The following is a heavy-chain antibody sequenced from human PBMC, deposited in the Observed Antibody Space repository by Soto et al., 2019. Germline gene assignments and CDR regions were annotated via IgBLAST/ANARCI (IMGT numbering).Heavy chain of an antibody. J-gene: IGHJ6*04. CDR3: ARGDYDILTGYYYYYGMDV. V-gene: IGHV4-34*01. D-gene: IGHD3-9*01. Sequence: EPLCLTGAGYCGSFRGSYWRGIPQPPGEGVEWIVEINHSGSTNYNPSLKSRVTISVDTSKNQFSLKLSSVTAADTAVYYCARGDYDILTGYYYYYGMDVWGKGTTVTVSS. CDR1: CGSFRGSY. CDR2: INHSGST.